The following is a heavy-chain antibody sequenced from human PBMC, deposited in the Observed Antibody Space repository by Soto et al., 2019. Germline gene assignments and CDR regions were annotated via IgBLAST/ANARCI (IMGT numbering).Heavy chain of an antibody. CDR3: ARLDYGDYSCFDY. D-gene: IGHD4-17*01. CDR1: GGSISSYY. V-gene: IGHV4-59*01. Sequence: PSETLSLTCTVSGGSISSYYWSWIRQPPGKGLEWIGYIYYSGSTNYNPSLKSRVTISVDTSKNQCSLKLSSVTAADMAVYYCARLDYGDYSCFDYWGQGTLVTVSS. CDR2: IYYSGST. J-gene: IGHJ4*02.